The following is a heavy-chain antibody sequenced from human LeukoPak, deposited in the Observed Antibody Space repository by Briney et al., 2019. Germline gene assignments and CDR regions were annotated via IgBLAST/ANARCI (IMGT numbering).Heavy chain of an antibody. Sequence: GGSLRLSCAASGFTFNNYAMSWVRQAPGKGLEWVSAITGSGGTTFYADSVKGRFTISRENSKNTLYLQMNSLRAEDTAVYYCAKWGDYDTLTGYYDSDYWGQGTPVTVSS. CDR2: ITGSGGTT. V-gene: IGHV3-23*01. D-gene: IGHD3-9*01. CDR3: AKWGDYDTLTGYYDSDY. J-gene: IGHJ4*02. CDR1: GFTFNNYA.